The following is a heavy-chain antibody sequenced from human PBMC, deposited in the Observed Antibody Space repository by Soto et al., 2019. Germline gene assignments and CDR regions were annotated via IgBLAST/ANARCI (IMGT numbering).Heavy chain of an antibody. CDR2: LYHSGST. J-gene: IGHJ5*02. CDR1: GGSISSGGYS. V-gene: IGHV4-30-2*01. CDR3: ARVSPAYCGGDCYSRRFEP. Sequence: PSETLSLTCAVSGGSISSGGYSWSWIRQPPGKGLEWIGYLYHSGSTYYNPSLKSRVTISVDRSKNQFSLKLSSVTAADTAGYYCARVSPAYCGGDCYSRRFEPWGQGTLVTVSS. D-gene: IGHD2-21*02.